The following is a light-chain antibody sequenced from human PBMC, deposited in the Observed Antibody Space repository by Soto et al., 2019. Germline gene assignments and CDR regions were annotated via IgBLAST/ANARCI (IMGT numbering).Light chain of an antibody. Sequence: DIVLTQSPATLSLSPGERATLSCGASQRLSTYLARYQQKPGQAPRLLIYDTSKRATGVPTRFSGSGSGTDFTLTISSLEPEDFALYYCQQRSTWPPGYTFGQGTRLEIK. V-gene: IGKV3-11*01. J-gene: IGKJ2*01. CDR2: DTS. CDR1: QRLSTY. CDR3: QQRSTWPPGYT.